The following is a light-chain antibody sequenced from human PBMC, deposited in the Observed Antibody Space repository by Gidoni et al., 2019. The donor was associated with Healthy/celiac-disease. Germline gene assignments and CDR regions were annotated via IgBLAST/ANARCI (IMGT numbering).Light chain of an antibody. CDR1: HSVSSN. CDR2: GAS. CDR3: QQYNNWPQT. J-gene: IGKJ1*01. V-gene: IGKV3-15*01. Sequence: EIVMTKSPANLSVSPGERATLSFRASHSVSSNLDWYQQKPGQAPRLLIYGASTRATGIPARFSGSGSGTEFTLTISSLQSEDFSVYFCQQYNNWPQTFGQGTKVEIK.